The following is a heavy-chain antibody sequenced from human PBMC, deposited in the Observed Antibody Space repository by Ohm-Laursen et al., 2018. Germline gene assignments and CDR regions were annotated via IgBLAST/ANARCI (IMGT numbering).Heavy chain of an antibody. Sequence: SLRLSCAAPGFTFSDYSMNWVRQAPGKGLEWVSFISSSSSYIYYADSVKGRFTISKDNAKNSLYLQMYSLGVGDTAIYYCARARDIATDAFDLWGQGTTVTVSS. J-gene: IGHJ3*01. CDR3: ARARDIATDAFDL. CDR1: GFTFSDYS. V-gene: IGHV3-21*01. CDR2: ISSSSSYI.